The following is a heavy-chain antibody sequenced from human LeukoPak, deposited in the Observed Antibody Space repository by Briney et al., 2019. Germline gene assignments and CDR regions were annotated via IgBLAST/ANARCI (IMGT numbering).Heavy chain of an antibody. V-gene: IGHV3-30-3*01. CDR3: ARESNYYDSSGYYPYYFDY. D-gene: IGHD3-22*01. Sequence: GRSLRLSCAASGFTFSTYAMHWVRQAPGKGLEWVAVISYDGSNKYYADSVKGRFTISRDSSKNTLYLQMNSLRAEDTAVYHCARESNYYDSSGYYPYYFDYWGQGTLVTVSS. J-gene: IGHJ4*02. CDR1: GFTFSTYA. CDR2: ISYDGSNK.